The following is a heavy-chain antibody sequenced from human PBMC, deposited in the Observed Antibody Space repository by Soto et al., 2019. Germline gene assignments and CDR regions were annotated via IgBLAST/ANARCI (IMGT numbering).Heavy chain of an antibody. CDR2: ISGYNGNT. CDR1: GYTFSSYG. Sequence: QVQLVQSGAEVKKPGASVKVSCKTSGYTFSSYGFSWVRQAPGQGLAWIGWISGYNGNTNYAQRFQGRVTMTTDTSTSTAYMELRSLRSDDTAVYYWAREGQLGHWGQGTLVTVSS. V-gene: IGHV1-18*01. D-gene: IGHD6-13*01. J-gene: IGHJ5*02. CDR3: AREGQLGH.